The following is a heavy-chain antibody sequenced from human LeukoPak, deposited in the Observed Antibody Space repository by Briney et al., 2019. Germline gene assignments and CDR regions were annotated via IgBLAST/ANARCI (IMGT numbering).Heavy chain of an antibody. Sequence: PSETLSLTCTVSGGSISSSSYYWGWIRQPPGKGLEWIGSIYYSGSTCYNPSLKSRVTISVDTSKNQFSLKLSSVTAADTAVYYCARENRYQLPLHDAFDIWGQGTMVTVSS. CDR1: GGSISSSSYY. D-gene: IGHD2-2*01. V-gene: IGHV4-39*02. CDR3: ARENRYQLPLHDAFDI. J-gene: IGHJ3*02. CDR2: IYYSGST.